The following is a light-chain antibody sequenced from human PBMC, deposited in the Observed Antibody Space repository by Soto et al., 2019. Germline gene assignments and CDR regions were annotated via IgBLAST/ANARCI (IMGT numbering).Light chain of an antibody. Sequence: EIVLTQSPGTLSLSPGERATLSCRASQSVSSSYLAWYQQKPGQAPRLLIYDASSRATGISDRFSGSGSGTDFTLTIGRLEPEDFAVYYCQQYGSSLLTFGGGTKVEIK. CDR2: DAS. CDR3: QQYGSSLLT. CDR1: QSVSSSY. V-gene: IGKV3-20*01. J-gene: IGKJ4*01.